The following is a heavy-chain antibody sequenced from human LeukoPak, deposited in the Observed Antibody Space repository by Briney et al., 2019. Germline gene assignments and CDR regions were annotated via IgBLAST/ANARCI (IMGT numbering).Heavy chain of an antibody. CDR3: ARASSGWYNGYYFDY. CDR2: IKQDGSEK. Sequence: QAGGSLRLSCAASGFTFSSYWMSWVRQAPGKGLEWVANIKQDGSEKYYVDSVKGRFTISRDNAKNSLYLQMNSLRAEDTAVYYCARASSGWYNGYYFDYWGQGTLVTVSS. V-gene: IGHV3-7*01. D-gene: IGHD6-19*01. CDR1: GFTFSSYW. J-gene: IGHJ4*02.